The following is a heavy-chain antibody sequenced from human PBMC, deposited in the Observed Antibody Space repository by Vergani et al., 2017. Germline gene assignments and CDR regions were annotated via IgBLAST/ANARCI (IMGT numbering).Heavy chain of an antibody. V-gene: IGHV4-59*01. CDR2: INHSGST. Sequence: QVQLQESGPGLVKPSETLSLTCTVSGGSISSYYWSWIRQPPGKGLEWIGEINHSGSTNYNPSLKSRVTISVDTSKNQFSLKLRSVTAADTAVYFCARVMYRDEASTGYRLEGMDIWGQGTTVTISS. CDR1: GGSISSYY. J-gene: IGHJ6*02. D-gene: IGHD3-9*01. CDR3: ARVMYRDEASTGYRLEGMDI.